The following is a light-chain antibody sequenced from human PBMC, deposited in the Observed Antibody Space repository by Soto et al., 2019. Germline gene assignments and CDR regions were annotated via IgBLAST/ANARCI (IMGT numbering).Light chain of an antibody. CDR2: ETS. Sequence: DIQMTQSPSTMSASVGDRVTITCRASQSVNRWLAWYQQKPGRAPKLLIYETSSLESGVPSRFGGSGSGTEFTLTISSLQPDDFATYYCQQYNSYPWTVGQGTKVDIK. CDR1: QSVNRW. J-gene: IGKJ1*01. V-gene: IGKV1-5*03. CDR3: QQYNSYPWT.